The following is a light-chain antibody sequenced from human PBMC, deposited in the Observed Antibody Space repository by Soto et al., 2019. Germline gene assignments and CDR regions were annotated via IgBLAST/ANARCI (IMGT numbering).Light chain of an antibody. CDR1: QSVSSSY. CDR3: QQYGISPQT. Sequence: EIVLTQSPGTLSLSPGERATLSCRASQSVSSSYLAWYQQKPGQAPRLLIYGASSRATGIPDRFSGRGSGTDFTLTICRLEPEDIAVYYCQQYGISPQTFGQGTKVDIK. V-gene: IGKV3-20*01. J-gene: IGKJ1*01. CDR2: GAS.